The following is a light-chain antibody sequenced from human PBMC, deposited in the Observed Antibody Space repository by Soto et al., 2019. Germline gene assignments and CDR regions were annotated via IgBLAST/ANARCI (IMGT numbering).Light chain of an antibody. CDR2: GAS. CDR1: QIVTSTY. J-gene: IGKJ2*01. CDR3: QQYGSSPSYT. Sequence: EIVLTQSPGTLSLSPGERATLSCRASQIVTSTYLAWFQQKPGQAPRLLIYGASSRATGIPDRFSGSGSGTDFTLTINRLEPEDFAVYYCQQYGSSPSYTFGQVTKLEIK. V-gene: IGKV3-20*01.